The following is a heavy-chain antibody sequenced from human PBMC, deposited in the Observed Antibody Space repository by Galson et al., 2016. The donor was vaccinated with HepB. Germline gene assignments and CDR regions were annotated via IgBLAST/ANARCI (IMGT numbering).Heavy chain of an antibody. CDR2: IDTNNDNT. Sequence: SVKVSCKASGYNFTTFGVNWVRQAPGQGLEWMGWIDTNNDNTHYAQNLQGRVTMTTDTPTSTAYMELRSLRSDDTAVYYCARDIWPYYYDSAGNSPGTFDIWGQGTMVTVSS. CDR3: ARDIWPYYYDSAGNSPGTFDI. J-gene: IGHJ3*02. V-gene: IGHV1-18*01. D-gene: IGHD3-22*01. CDR1: GYNFTTFG.